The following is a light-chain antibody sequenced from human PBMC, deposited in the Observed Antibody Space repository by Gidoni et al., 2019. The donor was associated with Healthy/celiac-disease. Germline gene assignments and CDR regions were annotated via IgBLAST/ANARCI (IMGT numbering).Light chain of an antibody. J-gene: IGLJ2*01. Sequence: QSVLTQPPSASGTPGQRVPISCSGSSSNIGSNTVNWYQQLPGTAPKLLIYSNNQRPSGVPDRFSGSKSGTSASLAISGLQSEDEADYYCAAWDDSLISGVFGGGTKLTVL. CDR1: SSNIGSNT. CDR3: AAWDDSLISGV. V-gene: IGLV1-44*01. CDR2: SNN.